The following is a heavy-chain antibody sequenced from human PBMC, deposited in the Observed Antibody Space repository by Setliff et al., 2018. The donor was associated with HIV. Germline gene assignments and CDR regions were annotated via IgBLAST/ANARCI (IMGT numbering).Heavy chain of an antibody. CDR3: AKSLLVAGNDY. Sequence: GGSLRLSCAASGFTFSSYSMNWVRQAPGKGLEWVSAISSGGEIMFYADSVKGRFTISRDNSKNTLYLQMISLRDDDTAVYYCAKSLLVAGNDYWGQGTLVTVSS. J-gene: IGHJ4*02. D-gene: IGHD2-8*02. V-gene: IGHV3-23*01. CDR2: ISSGGEIM. CDR1: GFTFSSYS.